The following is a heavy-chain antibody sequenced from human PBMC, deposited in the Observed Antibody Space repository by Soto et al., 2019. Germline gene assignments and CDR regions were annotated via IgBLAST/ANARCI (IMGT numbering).Heavy chain of an antibody. CDR2: IKNDGSEQ. D-gene: IGHD3-10*01. Sequence: EVQLVESGGGLVQPGGSLRLSCAASGFTFSVYYMTWVRQAPGKGLEWVASIKNDGSEQYYVDSVKGRFTISRDNAKNSVYLQMNSLRCGDTALYYCSRENWFQDYWGQGTLVTVSS. CDR3: SRENWFQDY. J-gene: IGHJ4*02. CDR1: GFTFSVYY. V-gene: IGHV3-7*03.